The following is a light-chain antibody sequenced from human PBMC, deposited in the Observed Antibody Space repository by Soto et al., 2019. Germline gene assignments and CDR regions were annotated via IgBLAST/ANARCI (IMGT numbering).Light chain of an antibody. CDR2: DAS. CDR3: QQRSNWYT. Sequence: EIVLTQSPATLSLSPGERATLSCKASQSVSSYLAWYQQKPGQAPRLLIYDASNRATGTPARFSGSGSGTDFPLTISSLEAEDFAVYYCQQRSNWYTFGQGTKLEIK. J-gene: IGKJ2*01. V-gene: IGKV3-11*01. CDR1: QSVSSY.